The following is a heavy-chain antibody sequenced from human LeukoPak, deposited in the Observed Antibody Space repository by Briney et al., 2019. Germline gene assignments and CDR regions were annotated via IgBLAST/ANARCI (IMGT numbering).Heavy chain of an antibody. CDR1: GYTFTGYY. Sequence: ASVKLSRKASGYTFTGYYMHWVRQAPAQGLEWMGWINPNSGGTNYAQKFQGRVTMTRDTSISTAYMELSRLRSDDTAVYYCARDRVTDWNPSNWFDPWGQGTLVTVSS. V-gene: IGHV1-2*02. J-gene: IGHJ5*02. CDR3: ARDRVTDWNPSNWFDP. D-gene: IGHD1-1*01. CDR2: INPNSGGT.